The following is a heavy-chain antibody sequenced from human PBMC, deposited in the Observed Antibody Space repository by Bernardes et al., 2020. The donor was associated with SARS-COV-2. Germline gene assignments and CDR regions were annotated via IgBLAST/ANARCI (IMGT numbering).Heavy chain of an antibody. Sequence: SETLSLTCAVSGYSISSGYYWGWIRQPPGKGLEWIGSIYHSGSTYYNPSLKSRVTISVDTSKNQFSLKLSSVTAADTAVYYCATTPGSYYQGWFDPWGQGTLVTVSS. CDR3: ATTPGSYYQGWFDP. J-gene: IGHJ5*02. V-gene: IGHV4-38-2*01. D-gene: IGHD3-10*01. CDR2: IYHSGST. CDR1: GYSISSGYY.